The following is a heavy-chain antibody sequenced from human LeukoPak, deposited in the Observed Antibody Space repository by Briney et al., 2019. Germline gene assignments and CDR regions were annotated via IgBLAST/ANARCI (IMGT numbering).Heavy chain of an antibody. CDR1: GFSLSTSGVG. CDR2: IDWDDDK. D-gene: IGHD6-13*01. J-gene: IGHJ4*02. CDR3: ARISSAAAGTSVYFDY. Sequence: SGPTLVNPTQTLTLTCTFSGFSLSTSGVGVGWIRQPPGKALEWLARIDWDDDKYYSTSLKTRLTISKDTSKNQVVLTMTNMDPVDTATYYCARISSAAAGTSVYFDYWGQGTLVTVSS. V-gene: IGHV2-70*11.